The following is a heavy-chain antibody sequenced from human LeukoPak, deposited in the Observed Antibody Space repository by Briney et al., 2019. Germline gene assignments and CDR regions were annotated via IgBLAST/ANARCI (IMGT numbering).Heavy chain of an antibody. J-gene: IGHJ3*02. CDR3: ARRGGGLDIVVVPAAPTHAFDI. CDR2: INHSGST. D-gene: IGHD2-2*03. V-gene: IGHV4-34*01. Sequence: SETLSLTCAVYGGSFSGYYWSWIRQPPGKGLEWIGEINHSGSTYYNPSLTSRVTISVDTSKNQFSLKLSSVTAADTAVYYCARRGGGLDIVVVPAAPTHAFDIWGQGTMVTVSS. CDR1: GGSFSGYY.